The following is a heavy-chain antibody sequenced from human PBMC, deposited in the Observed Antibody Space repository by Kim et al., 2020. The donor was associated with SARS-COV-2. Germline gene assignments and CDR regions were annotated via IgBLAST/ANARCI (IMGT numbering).Heavy chain of an antibody. CDR2: IKEDKSAI. Sequence: GGSLRLSCAVSGFTFSNYWMSWVRQAPGKGLEWVANIKEDKSAIYYADSVRGRFTISRDNAKNSLYLQMNSLTGEDMAIYYCTRGGWYYFDYWGQGSLVTVSS. D-gene: IGHD6-19*01. J-gene: IGHJ4*02. CDR3: TRGGWYYFDY. V-gene: IGHV3-7*01. CDR1: GFTFSNYW.